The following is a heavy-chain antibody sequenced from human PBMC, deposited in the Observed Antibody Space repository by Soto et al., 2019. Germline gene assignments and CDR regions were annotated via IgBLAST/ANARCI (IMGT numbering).Heavy chain of an antibody. V-gene: IGHV1-46*01. CDR3: ARVRLAGDIDY. CDR2: INPSGGST. CDR1: GYTFTSYY. J-gene: IGHJ4*02. D-gene: IGHD3-10*01. Sequence: SVKVSCKASGYTFTSYYMDWVRQAPGQGLEWMGIINPSGGSTSYAQKFQGRVTMTRDTSTSTVYMELSSLRSEDTAVYYCARVRLAGDIDYWGQGTLVTVSS.